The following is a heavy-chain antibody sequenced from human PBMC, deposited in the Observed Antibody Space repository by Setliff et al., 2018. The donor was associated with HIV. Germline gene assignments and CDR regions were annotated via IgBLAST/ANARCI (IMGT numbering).Heavy chain of an antibody. D-gene: IGHD6-6*01. CDR1: GGSFSGYY. Sequence: SETLSLTCAVYGGSFSGYYWNWIRQPPGKGLEWVGEINLIGRTNYNPSLKSRVTISVDTSNNQFSLKLSSVTAADTAVYYCARGGGTSSPIDYHYYIDVWGKGTTVTVSS. V-gene: IGHV4-34*01. J-gene: IGHJ6*03. CDR3: ARGGGTSSPIDYHYYIDV. CDR2: INLIGRT.